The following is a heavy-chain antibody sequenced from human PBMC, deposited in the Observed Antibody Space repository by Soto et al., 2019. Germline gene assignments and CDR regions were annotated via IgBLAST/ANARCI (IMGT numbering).Heavy chain of an antibody. CDR3: ASGASRAFDT. CDR2: IRYDGSNK. J-gene: IGHJ3*02. CDR1: GFSFSTYA. V-gene: IGHV3-33*01. D-gene: IGHD1-26*01. Sequence: QVQLVESGGGVVQPGGALTLSCAASGFSFSTYAMHWVRQAPGKGLEWVAVIRYDGSNKYYADFVKGRFTISRDNSKNTLYQQMNSLRAGDTAVYYSASGASRAFDTWGQGTMVTVSS.